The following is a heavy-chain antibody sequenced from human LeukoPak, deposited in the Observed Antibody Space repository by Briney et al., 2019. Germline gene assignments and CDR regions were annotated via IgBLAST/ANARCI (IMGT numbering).Heavy chain of an antibody. CDR2: INQDGSEK. J-gene: IGHJ4*02. D-gene: IGHD2-2*01. CDR3: ASQPAAADVDY. CDR1: GFTFTNYW. Sequence: GGSLRLSCAASGFTFTNYWMTCVRQAPGKGLEWVANINQDGSEKSYVDSVKGRVTISRDNAKNSLYLQMNSLRADDTGVYYCASQPAAADVDYWGQGTLVTVSS. V-gene: IGHV3-7*03.